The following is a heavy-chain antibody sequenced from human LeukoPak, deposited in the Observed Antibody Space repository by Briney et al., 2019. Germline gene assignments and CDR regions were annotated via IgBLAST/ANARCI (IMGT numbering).Heavy chain of an antibody. Sequence: MPSETLSLTCTVSGGSISSGGYYWSWIRQHPGKGLEWIGYIYYSGSTYYNPSLKSRVTISVDKSKNQFSLKLSSVTAADTAVYYCARVGIVVVVAAAFDIWGQGTMVTVSS. CDR1: GGSISSGGYY. CDR3: ARVGIVVVVAAAFDI. CDR2: IYYSGST. V-gene: IGHV4-31*03. J-gene: IGHJ3*02. D-gene: IGHD2-15*01.